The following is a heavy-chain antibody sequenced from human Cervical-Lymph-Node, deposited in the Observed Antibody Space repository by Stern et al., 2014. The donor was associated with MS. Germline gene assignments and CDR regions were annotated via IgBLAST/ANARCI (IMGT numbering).Heavy chain of an antibody. CDR3: SRTKVTDPFDP. D-gene: IGHD2-8*02. V-gene: IGHV3-49*03. CDR1: GFTFGDYG. CDR2: IRSKPYGGTT. Sequence: EVQLEESGGGLVQPGRSLRLSCTASGFTFGDYGMSWFRQAPGKGLEWVGFIRSKPYGGTTEYAASVQGSFSISRDDSKSIAYLQMNSLRTEDTAVYYCSRTKVTDPFDPWGQGTLVTVSS. J-gene: IGHJ5*02.